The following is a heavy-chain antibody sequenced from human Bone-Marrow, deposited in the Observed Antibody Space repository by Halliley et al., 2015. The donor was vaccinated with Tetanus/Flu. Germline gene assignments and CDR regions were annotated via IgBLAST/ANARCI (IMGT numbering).Heavy chain of an antibody. CDR1: GGSISSYY. V-gene: IGHV4-59*01. CDR2: IYYSGST. Sequence: LRLSCTVSGGSISSYYWSWIRQPTGKGLEWIGYIYYSGSTNYNPSLKSRVTISVDTSKNQFSLKLSSVTAADTAVYYCARRGYSYGYYYFDYWGQGTLVTVSS. D-gene: IGHD5-18*01. J-gene: IGHJ4*02. CDR3: ARRGYSYGYYYFDY.